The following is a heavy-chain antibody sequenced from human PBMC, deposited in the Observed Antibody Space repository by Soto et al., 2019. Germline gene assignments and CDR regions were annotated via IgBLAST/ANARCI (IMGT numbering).Heavy chain of an antibody. J-gene: IGHJ3*02. CDR3: ARGGGVGVAGSAAFDM. CDR1: GYPVTAYY. Sequence: QLHLVQSGAVVKKPGASVTVSCSASGYPVTAYYMHWVRQAPGRGLEWMGGINPATGAAKYTQTFQGRVTLTRDTATRTVFLGLSGLTSGDTAVFYCARGGGVGVAGSAAFDMWGQGTLVTVSS. D-gene: IGHD3-3*01. CDR2: INPATGAA. V-gene: IGHV1-2*02.